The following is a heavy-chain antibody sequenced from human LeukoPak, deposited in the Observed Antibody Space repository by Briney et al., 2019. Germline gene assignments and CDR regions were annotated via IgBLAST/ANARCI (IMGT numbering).Heavy chain of an antibody. CDR2: IHYSGST. D-gene: IGHD6-19*01. V-gene: IGHV4-39*07. J-gene: IGHJ4*02. CDR1: GGSISSSSYY. CDR3: ASQGYSSGWYADY. Sequence: PSETLSLTCTVSGGSISSSSYYWGWIRQPPGKGLEWIGSIHYSGSTNYNPSLKSRVTISVDTSKNQFSLKLSSVTAADTAVYYCASQGYSSGWYADYWGQGTLVTVSS.